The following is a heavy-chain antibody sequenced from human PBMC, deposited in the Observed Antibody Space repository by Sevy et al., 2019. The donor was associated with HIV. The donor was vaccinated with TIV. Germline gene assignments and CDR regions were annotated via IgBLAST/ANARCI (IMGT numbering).Heavy chain of an antibody. CDR3: VKVGRGYSGYDPRVFDY. CDR2: ISSNGGST. CDR1: GFTFSSYA. D-gene: IGHD5-12*01. V-gene: IGHV3-64D*06. Sequence: GGSLRLSCSASGFTFSSYAMHWVRQAPGKGLECVSAISSNGGSTYYADSVKGRFTISRDNSKNTLYLQMSSLRAEDTAVYYCVKVGRGYSGYDPRVFDYWGQGALVTVSS. J-gene: IGHJ4*02.